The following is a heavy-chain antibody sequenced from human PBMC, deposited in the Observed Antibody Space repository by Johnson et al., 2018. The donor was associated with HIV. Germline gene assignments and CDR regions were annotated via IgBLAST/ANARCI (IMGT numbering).Heavy chain of an antibody. V-gene: IGHV3-30-3*01. CDR2: ISYDGSNK. D-gene: IGHD2-2*01. Sequence: QVQLVESGGGVVQPGRSLRLSCAASGFTFSSYAMHWVRQAPGKGLEWVAVISYDGSNKYYADSVKGRFTISRDNSKNTLYLQMNSLKTEDTAVYYCTTAIVVVPAAIFIGGGDRSPDAFDIWGLGTMVTVSS. CDR1: GFTFSSYA. J-gene: IGHJ3*02. CDR3: TTAIVVVPAAIFIGGGDRSPDAFDI.